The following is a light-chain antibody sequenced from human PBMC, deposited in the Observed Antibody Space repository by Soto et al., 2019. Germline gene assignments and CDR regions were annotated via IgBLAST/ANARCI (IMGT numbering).Light chain of an antibody. Sequence: EAVLTQSPGTLSLSPGEGATLSCGASQSLTNRYLAWYQQQPGQAPRLLIYSASIRAAGIPDRFSGSGSGTDFTLTISRLEPEDFAVYYCQQYGGSLTFGGGNKV. V-gene: IGKV3-20*01. CDR3: QQYGGSLT. J-gene: IGKJ4*01. CDR2: SAS. CDR1: QSLTNRY.